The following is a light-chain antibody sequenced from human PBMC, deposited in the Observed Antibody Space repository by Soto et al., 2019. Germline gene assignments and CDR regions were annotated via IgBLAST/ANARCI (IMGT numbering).Light chain of an antibody. Sequence: EIAMTQSPATLSVSPGERATLSCRASQSVNSNLAWYQQKPGQAPRLLIYGASTRATGIPARFSGSGSGTEFTLTISSLQSEDFAVYYCQQFNNWPPRYTFGQGTKLEIK. J-gene: IGKJ2*01. CDR3: QQFNNWPPRYT. CDR2: GAS. V-gene: IGKV3-15*01. CDR1: QSVNSN.